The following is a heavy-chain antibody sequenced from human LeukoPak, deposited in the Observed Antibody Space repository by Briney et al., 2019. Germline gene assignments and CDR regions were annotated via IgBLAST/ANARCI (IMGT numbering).Heavy chain of an antibody. CDR3: ARRGPYFDY. CDR2: ISSTSSDI. V-gene: IGHV3-21*05. Sequence: GGSLRLSCTASGFIFSNHGMNWVRQAPGKGLEWISYISSTSSDIYYLDSVKGRFTISRDNAKDSLYLQMNSLRAEDTSIYYCARRGPYFDYWGQGILVTVSS. D-gene: IGHD3-10*01. CDR1: GFIFSNHG. J-gene: IGHJ4*02.